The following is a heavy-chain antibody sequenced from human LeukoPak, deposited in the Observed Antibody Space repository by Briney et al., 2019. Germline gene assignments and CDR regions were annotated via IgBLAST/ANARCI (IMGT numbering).Heavy chain of an antibody. CDR3: ARIYTWRHIVVVTATRDWYFDL. J-gene: IGHJ2*01. V-gene: IGHV4-39*01. CDR1: GGSISSCIYY. Sequence: SETLSLTCIDSGGSISSCIYYWVWIRQPPGKGLEWIGSIYYSGSTYYNPSLKSRVTISVDTSKNQFSLKLSSVTAADTAVYYCARIYTWRHIVVVTATRDWYFDLWGRGTLVTVSS. D-gene: IGHD2-21*02. CDR2: IYYSGST.